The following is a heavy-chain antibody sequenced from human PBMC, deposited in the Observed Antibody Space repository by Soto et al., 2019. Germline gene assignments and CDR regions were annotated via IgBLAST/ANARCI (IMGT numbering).Heavy chain of an antibody. J-gene: IGHJ4*02. V-gene: IGHV3-23*01. CDR2: ISGNGGST. CDR3: AKDRLGAHFDY. Sequence: EVQLLDSGGGLVQPGRSLRLSCAASGFTFNNYAMNWVRQAPGKGLEWVATISGNGGSTYYADSVKGRFTISRDSSKNTLYLQVNSRRVDDTAVYYCAKDRLGAHFDYWGQGPQVTVSS. D-gene: IGHD1-26*01. CDR1: GFTFNNYA.